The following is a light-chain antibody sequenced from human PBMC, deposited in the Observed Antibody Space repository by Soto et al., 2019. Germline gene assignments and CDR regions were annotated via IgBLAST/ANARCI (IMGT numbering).Light chain of an antibody. Sequence: EIVLTQSPGTLSLSPGERATLSCRASQTINSRDLAWYQQKPGQTPRLLIYGASGRATGIPDRFSGSGSGTDFTLTISRLEPEDFAVYYCQQYHTSPVTFGQGTKVDIK. J-gene: IGKJ1*01. CDR1: QTINSRD. CDR2: GAS. CDR3: QQYHTSPVT. V-gene: IGKV3-20*01.